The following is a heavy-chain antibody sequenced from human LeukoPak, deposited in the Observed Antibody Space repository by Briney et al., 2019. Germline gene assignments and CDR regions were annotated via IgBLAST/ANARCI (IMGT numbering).Heavy chain of an antibody. CDR3: ARETSPTNDSSGYYYYFDY. V-gene: IGHV1-18*01. D-gene: IGHD3-22*01. CDR2: ISAYNGNT. Sequence: ASVKVSCKASGYTFTSYGISWVRQAPGQGLEWMGWISAYNGNTNYAQKLQGRVTMTTDTSTSTAYMELRSLRSDDTAVYYCARETSPTNDSSGYYYYFDYWGQGTLVTVSA. CDR1: GYTFTSYG. J-gene: IGHJ4*02.